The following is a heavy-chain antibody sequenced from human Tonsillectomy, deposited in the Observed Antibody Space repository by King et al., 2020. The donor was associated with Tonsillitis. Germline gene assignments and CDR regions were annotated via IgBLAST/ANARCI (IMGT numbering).Heavy chain of an antibody. CDR3: ARDYYDSSGYFSYYFDY. CDR2: IYTSGST. Sequence: VPLQESGPGLVKPSETLSLTCTVSGDSISGYYWSWIRQPAGKGLEWIGRIYTSGSTNYNPSFKSRVAMSVDTSKNQFSLTLSSVTAADTAVYYCARDYYDSSGYFSYYFDYWGQGALVTVSS. J-gene: IGHJ4*02. V-gene: IGHV4-4*07. CDR1: GDSISGYY. D-gene: IGHD3-22*01.